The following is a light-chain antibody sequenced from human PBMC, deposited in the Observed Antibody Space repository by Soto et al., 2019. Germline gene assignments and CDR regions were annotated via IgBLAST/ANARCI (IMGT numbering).Light chain of an antibody. Sequence: NFLLTQPHSVSESPGKTVTISCTRSSGSIASNYVQWYQQRPGSAPTTVIYEENQRPSGVPDRFSGSIDSSSNSASLTISGLKTEDEADYYCQSYDSSNPYVVFGGGTQLTVL. CDR1: SGSIASNY. CDR2: EEN. CDR3: QSYDSSNPYVV. V-gene: IGLV6-57*04. J-gene: IGLJ2*01.